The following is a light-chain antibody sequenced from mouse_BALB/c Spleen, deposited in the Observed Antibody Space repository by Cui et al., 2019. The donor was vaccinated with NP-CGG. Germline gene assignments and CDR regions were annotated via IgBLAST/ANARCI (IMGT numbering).Light chain of an antibody. CDR1: TGAVTTRNY. Sequence: AVVTQESANTPSPGETVTLTCRSSTGAVTTRNYANWVQEKPDHLFTGLIGGTNNRAPGVPARFSGSLIGDKAALTITGAQTEDEAIYFCALWYSNHWVFGGGTKLTVL. J-gene: IGLJ1*01. CDR3: ALWYSNHWV. CDR2: GTN. V-gene: IGLV1*01.